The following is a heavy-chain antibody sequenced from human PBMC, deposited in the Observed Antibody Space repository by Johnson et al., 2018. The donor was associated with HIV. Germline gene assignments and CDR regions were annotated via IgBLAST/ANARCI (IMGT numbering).Heavy chain of an antibody. D-gene: IGHD3-10*01. Sequence: VQLVESGGGLVKPGGSLRLSCAASIFTFKNAWMSWVRQAPGKGLEWVGRIKSKIDGGTTDYAAPVKGRFTISRDDSKNTLYMQMNSLKTEDTAVYYCTTYYGWAFDIWGQWTMVTVSS. CDR1: IFTFKNAW. V-gene: IGHV3-15*01. CDR2: IKSKIDGGTT. CDR3: TTYYGWAFDI. J-gene: IGHJ3*02.